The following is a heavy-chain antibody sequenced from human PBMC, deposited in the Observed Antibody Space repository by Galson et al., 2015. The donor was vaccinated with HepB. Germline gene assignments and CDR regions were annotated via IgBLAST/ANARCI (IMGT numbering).Heavy chain of an antibody. CDR1: GFTFSRNA. CDR2: ISGSGGTT. CDR3: TRPIDGSGWYFDS. D-gene: IGHD6-19*01. Sequence: SLRLSCAASGFTFSRNAMSWVRQAPGKGLEWVSGISGSGGTTYYADSVKSRFSISRDTSKNTLYLQMNSLRAEDTALYYCTRPIDGSGWYFDSWGQGTLVTVSS. V-gene: IGHV3-23*01. J-gene: IGHJ4*02.